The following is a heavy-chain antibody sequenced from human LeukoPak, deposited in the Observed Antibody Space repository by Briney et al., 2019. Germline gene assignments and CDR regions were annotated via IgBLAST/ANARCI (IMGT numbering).Heavy chain of an antibody. CDR2: IYYSGST. CDR3: ARVKDPGGYYYYYFMDV. CDR1: GGSISSYY. Sequence: SETLSLTCTVSGGSISSYYWSWIRQPPGKGLEWIGYIYYSGSTNYNPSLKSRVTISVDTSKNQFSLNLSTVTAADTAVYYCARVKDPGGYYYYYFMDVWGKGTTVTVSS. J-gene: IGHJ6*03. V-gene: IGHV4-59*12. D-gene: IGHD3-16*01.